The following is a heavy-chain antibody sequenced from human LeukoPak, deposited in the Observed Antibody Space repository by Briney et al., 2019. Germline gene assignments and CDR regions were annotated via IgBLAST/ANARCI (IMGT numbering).Heavy chain of an antibody. V-gene: IGHV3-23*01. CDR3: AKQSYARSLGE. J-gene: IGHJ4*02. CDR1: GFPFSDFS. CDR2: TNSGGTST. D-gene: IGHD2-8*01. Sequence: GGSLRLSCATSGFPFSDFSMSWVRQAPGKGLEWISTTNSGGTSTYYAESVKGRFTISRDNSKSTLYLQMSSLRVEDTAVYYCAKQSYARSLGEGGPGTLVTVSS.